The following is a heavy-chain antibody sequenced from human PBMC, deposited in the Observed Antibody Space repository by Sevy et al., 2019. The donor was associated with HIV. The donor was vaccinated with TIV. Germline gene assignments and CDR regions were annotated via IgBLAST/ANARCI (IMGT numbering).Heavy chain of an antibody. V-gene: IGHV4-59*08. CDR2: AYYTGGT. J-gene: IGHJ3*02. CDR3: AKRNDFDI. Sequence: SETLSLTCTVSGGSINSDHWNWIRQPPGKGLEWIGYAYYTGGTNYNPSLKNRVTISVDRTKNQFSLKLTSVTAAETAVYYCAKRNDFDIWGQGTMVTVSS. CDR1: GGSINSDH.